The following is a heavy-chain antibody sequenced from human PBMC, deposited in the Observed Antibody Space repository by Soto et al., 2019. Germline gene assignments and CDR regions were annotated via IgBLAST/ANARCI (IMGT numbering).Heavy chain of an antibody. CDR2: IWYDGSND. J-gene: IGHJ4*02. D-gene: IGHD5-18*01. CDR3: GRGYNDADY. Sequence: GGSLRLSCAASGCSFSTYGMQWVRQAPGKGLEWVAEIWYDGSNDFYSDSVKGRFTISRDNAKNTLFLQMNSLRAEDTAMYYCGRGYNDADYWGEGTEVTVCS. CDR1: GCSFSTYG. V-gene: IGHV3-33*01.